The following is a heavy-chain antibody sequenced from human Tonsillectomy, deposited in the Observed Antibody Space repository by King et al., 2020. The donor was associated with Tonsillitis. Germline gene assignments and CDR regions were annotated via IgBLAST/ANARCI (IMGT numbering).Heavy chain of an antibody. V-gene: IGHV1-2*02. CDR3: AREGTMVRGVIMGSGFDY. CDR1: GYTFTGYY. D-gene: IGHD3-10*01. J-gene: IGHJ4*02. Sequence: HVQLVESGAEVKKPGASVKVSCKSSGYTFTGYYMNWVRQAPGQGLEWMGWINPNSGGTNNAQQFQGRVTMTRDTSISTAYMELSRLRSDDTAVYYCAREGTMVRGVIMGSGFDYWGQGTLVTVSS. CDR2: INPNSGGT.